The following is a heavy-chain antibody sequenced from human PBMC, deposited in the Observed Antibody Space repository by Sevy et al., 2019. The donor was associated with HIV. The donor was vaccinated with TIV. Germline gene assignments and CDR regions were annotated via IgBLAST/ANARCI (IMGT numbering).Heavy chain of an antibody. CDR1: GYTFTNYA. V-gene: IGHV1-18*01. Sequence: ASVKVSCKASGYTFTNYAISWVRQAPGQGLEWMGWISGFNGDTKNAEKFQGRFTMTTDTSTKTAYMDLRSLRSDETAVYYCVRGKTFYDFWTGGDYWGQGTLVTVSS. J-gene: IGHJ4*02. CDR2: ISGFNGDT. CDR3: VRGKTFYDFWTGGDY. D-gene: IGHD3-3*01.